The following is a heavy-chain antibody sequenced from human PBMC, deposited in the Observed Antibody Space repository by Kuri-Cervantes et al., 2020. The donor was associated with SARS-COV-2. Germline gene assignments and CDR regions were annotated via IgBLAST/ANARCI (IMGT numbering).Heavy chain of an antibody. V-gene: IGHV3-33*06. CDR2: IWYDGSNK. CDR3: AKDVAPDCSGPSCYLDY. D-gene: IGHD2-15*01. J-gene: IGHJ4*02. Sequence: SLKISCAASGFTFSSYGMHWVRQAPGKGLEWVAVIWYDGSNKYYADSVKGRFTISRDNSKNTLYLQMNTMRPEDTAIYYCAKDVAPDCSGPSCYLDYWGQGNLVTVSS. CDR1: GFTFSSYG.